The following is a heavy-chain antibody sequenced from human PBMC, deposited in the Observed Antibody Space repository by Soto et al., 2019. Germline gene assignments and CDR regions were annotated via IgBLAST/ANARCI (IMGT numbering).Heavy chain of an antibody. D-gene: IGHD3-22*01. J-gene: IGHJ4*02. CDR3: ATEQNYYDSSGYFRSQWYFDY. Sequence: GASVKVSCKVSGYTLTELSMHWVRQAPGKGLEWMGGFDPEDGETIYAQKFQGRVTMTEDTSTDTAYMELSSLRSEDTAVYYRATEQNYYDSSGYFRSQWYFDYWGQGTLVTVSS. CDR2: FDPEDGET. CDR1: GYTLTELS. V-gene: IGHV1-24*01.